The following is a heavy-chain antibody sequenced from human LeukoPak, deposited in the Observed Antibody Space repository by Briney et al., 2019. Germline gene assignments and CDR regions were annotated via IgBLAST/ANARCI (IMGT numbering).Heavy chain of an antibody. CDR1: DGFISSYY. V-gene: IGHV4-4*07. J-gene: IGHJ4*02. D-gene: IGHD1-20*01. Sequence: SETLSLTCTVSDGFISSYYWIWIRQPAGKGLEWIGRISTSGSTNYNPSLKSRVTMSVDTSKNQFSLNLNFVTAADTAVYYCATNWITGTTRYWGQGTLVTVSS. CDR2: ISTSGST. CDR3: ATNWITGTTRY.